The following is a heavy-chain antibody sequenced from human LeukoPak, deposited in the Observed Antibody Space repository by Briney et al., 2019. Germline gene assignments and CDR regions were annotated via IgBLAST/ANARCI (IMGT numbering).Heavy chain of an antibody. CDR3: ASRSGYSSSWYFPH. CDR1: GGTFSRYA. CDR2: IIPILGIA. D-gene: IGHD6-13*01. Sequence: SVKVSCKASGGTFSRYAISWVRQAPGQGLEWMGRIIPILGIANYAQKFQGRVTITADKSTSTAYMELSSLRSEDTAVYYCASRSGYSSSWYFPHWGQGTLVTVSS. V-gene: IGHV1-69*04. J-gene: IGHJ4*02.